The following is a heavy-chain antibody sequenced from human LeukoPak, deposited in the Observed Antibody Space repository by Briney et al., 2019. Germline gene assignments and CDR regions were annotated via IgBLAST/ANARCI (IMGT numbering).Heavy chain of an antibody. J-gene: IGHJ6*03. D-gene: IGHD4-11*01. Sequence: GGSLRLSCAASGFTFSSYWMSWVRQAPGKGLEWVSSISSSSSYIYYADSVKGRFTISRDNAKNSLYLQMNSLRAEDTAVYYCARARGAYDYTTPADYYYMDVWGKGTTVTVSS. CDR1: GFTFSSYW. CDR3: ARARGAYDYTTPADYYYMDV. V-gene: IGHV3-21*01. CDR2: ISSSSSYI.